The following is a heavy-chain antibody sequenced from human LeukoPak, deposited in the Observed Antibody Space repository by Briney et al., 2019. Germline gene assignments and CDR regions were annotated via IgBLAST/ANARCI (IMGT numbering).Heavy chain of an antibody. Sequence: GGSLRLSCAAAGFTFSHYGMHWVRQAPGKGLEWVAVIWSDGTNQYYGDSVKGRFTISRDDYGNTVYLQMNSLRPEDTGVYYCARDAQRGFDYSNSLEYWGQGTPVTVST. J-gene: IGHJ4*02. CDR1: GFTFSHYG. V-gene: IGHV3-33*01. CDR3: ARDAQRGFDYSNSLEY. D-gene: IGHD4-11*01. CDR2: IWSDGTNQ.